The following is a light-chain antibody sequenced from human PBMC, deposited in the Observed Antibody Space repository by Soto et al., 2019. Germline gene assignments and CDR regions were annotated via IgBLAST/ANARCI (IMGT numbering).Light chain of an antibody. CDR3: QQSYSTPPT. CDR1: QSISSY. Sequence: DIQMTQSPSSLSASVGDRVTITCRASQSISSYLKWYQKKPGKAPKLLIYAASSLQSGVPSRFSGSGSGTDFTLTISSLQPEDFATYYCQQSYSTPPTFGGGTKVEIK. V-gene: IGKV1-39*01. CDR2: AAS. J-gene: IGKJ4*01.